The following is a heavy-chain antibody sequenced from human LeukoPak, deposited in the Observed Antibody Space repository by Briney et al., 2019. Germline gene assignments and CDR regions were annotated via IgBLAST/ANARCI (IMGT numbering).Heavy chain of an antibody. V-gene: IGHV1-2*04. CDR3: ARKRSLAVRGVKASHDAFDI. J-gene: IGHJ3*02. CDR1: GYTFTGYY. Sequence: GASVKVSCKASGYTFTGYYMHWVRQAPGQGLEWMGWINPNSGGTNYAQKFQGWVTMTRDASISTAYMELSRLRSDDTAVYYCARKRSLAVRGVKASHDAFDIWGQGTMVTVSS. D-gene: IGHD3-10*01. CDR2: INPNSGGT.